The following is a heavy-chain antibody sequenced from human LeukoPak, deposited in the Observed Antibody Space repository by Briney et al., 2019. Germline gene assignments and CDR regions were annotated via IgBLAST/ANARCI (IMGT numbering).Heavy chain of an antibody. J-gene: IGHJ4*02. CDR2: IKDDETEK. V-gene: IGHV3-7*01. Sequence: PGGSLRLSCAASGFTFSSHWMSWVRQAPGKGLEWVASIKDDETEKYYVDSVKGRFTISRDNAKNSMYLQMNSLRAEDTAVYYCARDGGWSLDYWGQGTLVTVSS. CDR1: GFTFSSHW. CDR3: ARDGGWSLDY. D-gene: IGHD3-3*01.